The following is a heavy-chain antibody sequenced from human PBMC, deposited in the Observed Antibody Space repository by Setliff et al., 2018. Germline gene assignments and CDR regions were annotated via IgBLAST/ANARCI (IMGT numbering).Heavy chain of an antibody. CDR1: GDSFSDYY. CDR2: IYASGST. V-gene: IGHV4-59*10. CDR3: ARESYYYYMDV. J-gene: IGHJ6*03. Sequence: TSETLSLTCAVYGDSFSDYYWSWIRQPPGKGLEWIGRIYASGSTNYNPSLKSRVTISVDMSKNQFSLKLSSVTAADTAVYYCARESYYYYMDVWGKGTMVTVSS.